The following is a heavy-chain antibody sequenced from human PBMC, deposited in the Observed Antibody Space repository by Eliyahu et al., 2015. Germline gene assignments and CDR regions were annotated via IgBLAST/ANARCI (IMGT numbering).Heavy chain of an antibody. D-gene: IGHD4-17*01. CDR1: GFGFTTSA. J-gene: IGHJ4*02. CDR3: AARGRYGEYAY. CDR2: XVVANGYT. Sequence: QMVLVQSGPEVKKPGTSVKVSCEASGFGFTTSAVQWVRQARGQRLEWIGWXVVANGYTDNAQEFQERVTLSRDMSTRTAYMELTSLTSEDTAAYFCAARGRYGEYAYWGQGTLVIVSS. V-gene: IGHV1-58*03.